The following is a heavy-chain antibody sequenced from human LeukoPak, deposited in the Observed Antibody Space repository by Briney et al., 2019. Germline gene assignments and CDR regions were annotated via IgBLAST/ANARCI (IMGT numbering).Heavy chain of an antibody. D-gene: IGHD4-17*01. Sequence: PGGSLRLSCAASGFTFSSYAMHWVRQAPGKGLEWVAVISYDGSNKYYADSVKGRFTISRDNSKNTLYLQMNSLRAEDTAVYYCAKDLDYGDYALFGYWGQGTLVTVSS. CDR1: GFTFSSYA. J-gene: IGHJ4*02. CDR3: AKDLDYGDYALFGY. CDR2: ISYDGSNK. V-gene: IGHV3-30*04.